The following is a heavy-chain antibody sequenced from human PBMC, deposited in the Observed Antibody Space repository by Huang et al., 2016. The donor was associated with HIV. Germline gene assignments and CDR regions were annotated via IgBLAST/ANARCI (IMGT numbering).Heavy chain of an antibody. CDR2: VNDSGAT. D-gene: IGHD3-3*01. CDR1: GGSFTGNY. V-gene: IGHV4-34*02. CDR3: ARQWTILEWLLGLDV. Sequence: QMQLQQRGAGLLKPSETLSLTCGVSGGSFTGNYLTWIRQAPGKGLEWIGEVNDSGATNYTPSRNGRVTISLDKSNREVSLNLRSVTAADTAVYYCARQWTILEWLLGLDVWGQGTTVIVSS. J-gene: IGHJ6*02.